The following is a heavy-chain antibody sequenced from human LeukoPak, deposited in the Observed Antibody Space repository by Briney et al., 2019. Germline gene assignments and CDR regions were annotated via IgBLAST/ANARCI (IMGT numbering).Heavy chain of an antibody. D-gene: IGHD3-3*01. Sequence: SETLSLTCAVYGGSFSGYYWSWIRQPPGKGLEWIGEINHSGSTNYNPSLKSRVTISVDTSKNQFSLKLSSVTAADTAVYYCARSRHDFNWFDPWGQGTLVTVSS. CDR1: GGSFSGYY. J-gene: IGHJ5*02. CDR3: ARSRHDFNWFDP. V-gene: IGHV4-34*01. CDR2: INHSGST.